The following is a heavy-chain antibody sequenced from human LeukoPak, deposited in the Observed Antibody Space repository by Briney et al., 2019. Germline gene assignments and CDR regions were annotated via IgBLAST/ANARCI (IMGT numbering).Heavy chain of an antibody. CDR2: IYYSGGT. V-gene: IGHV4-39*07. D-gene: IGHD6-13*01. CDR1: GGSISSSSYY. J-gene: IGHJ3*02. Sequence: SETLSLTCTVSGGSISSSSYYWGWIRQPPGKGLEWIGSIYYSGGTYYNPSLKSRVTISVDTSKNQFSLKLSSVTAADTAVYYCARSNIAAAGRGGAFDIWGQGTMVTVSS. CDR3: ARSNIAAAGRGGAFDI.